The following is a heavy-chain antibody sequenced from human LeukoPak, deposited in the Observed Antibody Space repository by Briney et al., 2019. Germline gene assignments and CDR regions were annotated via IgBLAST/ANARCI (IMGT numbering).Heavy chain of an antibody. V-gene: IGHV3-7*03. Sequence: GGSLRLSCAASGFTFSNYWMNWVRQAPGKGLEWVANIKQDGSERYYVDSVKGRFTISRDDSKNTAYLQMNSLKTEDTAVYYCTRPSNSDDWGQGTLVTVSS. J-gene: IGHJ4*02. CDR2: IKQDGSER. CDR3: TRPSNSDD. CDR1: GFTFSNYW. D-gene: IGHD5-24*01.